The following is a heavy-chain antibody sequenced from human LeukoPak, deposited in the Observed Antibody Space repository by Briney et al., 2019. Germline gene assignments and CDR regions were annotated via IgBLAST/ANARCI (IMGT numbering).Heavy chain of an antibody. CDR3: ARALFVGAFYGMDV. CDR1: GFTFSNYG. CDR2: IWSDGSNK. D-gene: IGHD1-26*01. V-gene: IGHV3-33*01. J-gene: IGHJ6*02. Sequence: GGSLRLSCAASGFTFSNYGIHWVRQAPGKGLEWVAIIWSDGSNKYYADSVKGRFTISRDNSKNTLYLQMNSLRAEDTAVYYCARALFVGAFYGMDVWGQGTTVTVSS.